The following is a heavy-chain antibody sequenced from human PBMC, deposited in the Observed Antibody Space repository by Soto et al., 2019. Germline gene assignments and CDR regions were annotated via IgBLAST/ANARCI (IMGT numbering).Heavy chain of an antibody. Sequence: SETLSLTCTVSGGSINSGGYYWSWIRQHPGKGLEWIGYINYSGSTNYNPSLKSRVIISRDTSKNQLSLNLSSVTAADTAIYYCARNYYNSKVCGYWGQRTLVTVSS. CDR1: GGSINSGGYY. J-gene: IGHJ4*02. CDR2: INYSGST. D-gene: IGHD3-22*01. CDR3: ARNYYNSKVCGY. V-gene: IGHV4-31*03.